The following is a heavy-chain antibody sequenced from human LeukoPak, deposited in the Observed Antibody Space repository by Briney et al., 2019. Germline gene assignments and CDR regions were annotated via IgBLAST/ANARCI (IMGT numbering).Heavy chain of an antibody. J-gene: IGHJ4*02. CDR1: GFTFDEYA. Sequence: PGGSLRLSCAVSGFTFDEYAMHWVRQAPGKGLEWASGISWNSGLIDYADSVKGRFTISRDNAKNSLYLQMNSLKAEDTAFYYCAKVGIFGLVTYYFYYWGQGTLVTVSS. CDR3: AKVGIFGLVTYYFYY. D-gene: IGHD3/OR15-3a*01. V-gene: IGHV3-9*01. CDR2: ISWNSGLI.